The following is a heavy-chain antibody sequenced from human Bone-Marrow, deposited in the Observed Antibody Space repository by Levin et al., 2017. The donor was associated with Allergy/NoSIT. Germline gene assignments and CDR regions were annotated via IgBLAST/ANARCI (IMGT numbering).Heavy chain of an antibody. CDR2: FIPEDGET. Sequence: ASVKVSCKVSGYSLTDLALHWVRQAPGKGLEWMGGFIPEDGETIFAQKFQGRVTVTEDASTDTAYMELSSLTFEDTAIYYCARERGYFDVLTGFDFWGQGTLDTVSS. D-gene: IGHD3-9*01. J-gene: IGHJ4*02. CDR1: GYSLTDLA. V-gene: IGHV1-24*01. CDR3: ARERGYFDVLTGFDF.